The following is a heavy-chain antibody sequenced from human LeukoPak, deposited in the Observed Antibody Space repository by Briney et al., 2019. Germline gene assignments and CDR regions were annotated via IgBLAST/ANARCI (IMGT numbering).Heavy chain of an antibody. V-gene: IGHV4-59*01. CDR3: ARERSRGGSCSLGCVLRAYFDS. J-gene: IGHJ4*02. Sequence: PSETLSLTCTVSGGSISSYYWSWLRQPPGKGLEWIGYIYYSGSTNYNPSLKRRVTISVDTSKNQFSLKLSSVTAADTAVYYCARERSRGGSCSLGCVLRAYFDSWGQGTLVTVSS. CDR2: IYYSGST. CDR1: GGSISSYY. D-gene: IGHD2-15*01.